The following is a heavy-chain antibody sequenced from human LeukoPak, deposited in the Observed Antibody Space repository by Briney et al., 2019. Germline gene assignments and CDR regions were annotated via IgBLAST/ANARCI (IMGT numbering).Heavy chain of an antibody. D-gene: IGHD3-3*01. CDR2: ISTSSSTI. J-gene: IGHJ4*02. V-gene: IGHV3-48*02. CDR1: GFTFSSYS. CDR3: AKDLNYDFWSGLGN. Sequence: PGGSLRLSCAASGFTFSSYSMNWVRQAPGKGLGWISYISTSSSTIYYADSVKGRFTISRDNAKNSLYLQMNSLRDEDTAVYYCAKDLNYDFWSGLGNWGQGPLVTVSS.